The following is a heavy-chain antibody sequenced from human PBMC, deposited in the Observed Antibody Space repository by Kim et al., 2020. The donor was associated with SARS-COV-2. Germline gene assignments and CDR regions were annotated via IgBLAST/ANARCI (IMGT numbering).Heavy chain of an antibody. CDR3: ARVPLGGDYGAGAFDI. CDR1: GFTFSSYD. J-gene: IGHJ3*02. D-gene: IGHD3-16*01. CDR2: IGTAGDT. V-gene: IGHV3-13*01. Sequence: GGSLRLSCAASGFTFSSYDMHWVRQATGKGLEWVSAIGTAGDTYYPGSVKGRFTISRENAKNSLYLQMNSLRAGDTAVYYCARVPLGGDYGAGAFDIWGQGTMVTVSS.